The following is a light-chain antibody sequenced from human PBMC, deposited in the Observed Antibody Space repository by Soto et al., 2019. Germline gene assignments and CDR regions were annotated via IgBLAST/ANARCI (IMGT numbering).Light chain of an antibody. V-gene: IGKV1-39*01. J-gene: IGKJ4*01. CDR3: QQSYSTLFT. CDR1: QSINRY. CDR2: AAS. Sequence: DIQMTQSPSSLSASVGDRVTITCRASQSINRYLNWYQQKPGKAPKLLIYAASSLQSGVPSRFSGRGSGTDFTLTISSLQPEDFATYYCQQSYSTLFTFGGGTKVEIK.